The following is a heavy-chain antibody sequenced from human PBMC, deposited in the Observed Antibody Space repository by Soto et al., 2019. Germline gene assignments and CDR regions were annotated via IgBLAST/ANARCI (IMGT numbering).Heavy chain of an antibody. D-gene: IGHD6-25*01. J-gene: IGHJ4*02. V-gene: IGHV3-30*18. CDR2: ISSDGSNE. CDR1: GFTFSTYD. Sequence: QVQLVESGGGVVQPGRSLRLSCAASGFTFSTYDMHWVRQAPGKGLEWVAVISSDGSNEYYADSVKGRFTISRDNSKNTLYVQMNSLRAEDTAVYYCAKDLRDSSADDGADYWGQGTLVTVSS. CDR3: AKDLRDSSADDGADY.